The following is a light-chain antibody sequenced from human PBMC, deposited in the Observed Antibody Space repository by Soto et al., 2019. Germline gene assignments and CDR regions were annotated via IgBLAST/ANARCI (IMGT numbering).Light chain of an antibody. J-gene: IGKJ1*01. CDR1: QRVSSSY. CDR2: GAS. Sequence: EIVLTQSRGPLSLSAGEIATLSCRASQRVSSSYLAWYQQKPGQAHRLLIYGASTRATGSPARFSGSGSGTDFTLTISKLEPEAFALYYCQQYGNSPWTFGQGTKVDIK. V-gene: IGKV3-20*01. CDR3: QQYGNSPWT.